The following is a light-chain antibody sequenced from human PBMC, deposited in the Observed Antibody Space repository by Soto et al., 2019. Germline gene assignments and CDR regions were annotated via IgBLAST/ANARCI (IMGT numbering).Light chain of an antibody. CDR3: LQGTHWPWT. V-gene: IGKV2-30*02. Sequence: DVVMTQSPLFLPVTLGQPASISCRSSQSLIHSDGNTYLSWFQQRPGQSPRRLIYEVSDRDSGVPDRFTGSGSGTDFTLKISGVEAEDVGVYYCLQGTHWPWTFGQGTEVEIK. CDR2: EVS. J-gene: IGKJ1*01. CDR1: QSLIHSDGNTY.